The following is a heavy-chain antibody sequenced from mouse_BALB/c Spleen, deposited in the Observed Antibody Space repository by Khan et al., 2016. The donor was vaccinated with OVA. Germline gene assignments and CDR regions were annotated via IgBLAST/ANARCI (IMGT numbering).Heavy chain of an antibody. CDR1: GYSFTTYY. V-gene: IGHV1S135*01. J-gene: IGHJ3*01. CDR2: IDPFNDDT. CDR3: ARHGSSSWFAY. Sequence: VQLKESGPELMKPGASVKISCKASGYSFTTYYIHWVKQSHGKSLEWIGYIDPFNDDTNYNQKFKGKATLTVDKSSSTAYMHLSSLTSEESAVYYCARHGSSSWFAYWCQGTLVTVSA. D-gene: IGHD1-1*01.